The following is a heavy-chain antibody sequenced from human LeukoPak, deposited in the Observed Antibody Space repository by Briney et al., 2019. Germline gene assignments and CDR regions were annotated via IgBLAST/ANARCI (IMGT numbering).Heavy chain of an antibody. D-gene: IGHD2-2*01. Sequence: ASVKVSCKASGYTFTTYGITWVRQAPGQGLEWMGWISPYNSNTNYAQKLQGRVTMTTDTSTSTAYMELRSLRSDDTAVYYCARGRYCSSASCPVSANWFDPWGQGTLVTVSS. V-gene: IGHV1-18*01. CDR2: ISPYNSNT. CDR1: GYTFTTYG. CDR3: ARGRYCSSASCPVSANWFDP. J-gene: IGHJ5*02.